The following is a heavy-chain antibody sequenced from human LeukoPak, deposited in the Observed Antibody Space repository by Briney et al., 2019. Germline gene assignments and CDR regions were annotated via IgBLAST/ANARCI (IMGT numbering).Heavy chain of an antibody. J-gene: IGHJ6*03. Sequence: PGGSLRLSCAASGFTFSSYDMSWVRQAPGKGMEWVSYISSSSSNIYYADSVKGRFTISRDNAKNSLYLQMNSLRAEDTAVYYCARVTRTYMDVWGKGTTVTVSS. CDR1: GFTFSSYD. CDR3: ARVTRTYMDV. CDR2: ISSSSSNI. V-gene: IGHV3-48*01.